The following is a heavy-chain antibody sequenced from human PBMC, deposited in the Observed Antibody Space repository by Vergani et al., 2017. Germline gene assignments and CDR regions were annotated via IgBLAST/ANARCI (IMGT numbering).Heavy chain of an antibody. D-gene: IGHD2-2*01. Sequence: VQLVESGAEVKKPGSSVKVSCKASGGTFSSYAISWVRQAPGQGLEWMGGIIPIFGTANYAQKFQGRVTITADESTSTAYMELSSLRSEDTAVYYCAGNYIVVVPAAMALDYWGQGTLVTVSS. V-gene: IGHV1-69*01. CDR3: AGNYIVVVPAAMALDY. J-gene: IGHJ4*02. CDR2: IIPIFGTA. CDR1: GGTFSSYA.